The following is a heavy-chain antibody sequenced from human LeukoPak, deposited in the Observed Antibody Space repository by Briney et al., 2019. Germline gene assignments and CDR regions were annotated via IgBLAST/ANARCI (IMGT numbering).Heavy chain of an antibody. J-gene: IGHJ4*02. CDR2: ISYDGSNK. CDR1: GFTFSSYA. V-gene: IGHV3-30-3*01. D-gene: IGHD1-26*01. Sequence: PGGSLRLSCAASGFTFSSYAMSWVRQAPGKGLEWVAVISYDGSNKYYADSVKGRFTISRDNSKNTLYLQMNSLRAEDTAVYYCARGDSLGATMTDLDYWGQGTLVTVSS. CDR3: ARGDSLGATMTDLDY.